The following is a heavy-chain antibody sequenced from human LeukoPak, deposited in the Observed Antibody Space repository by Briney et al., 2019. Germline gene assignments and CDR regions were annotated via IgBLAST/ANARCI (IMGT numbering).Heavy chain of an antibody. V-gene: IGHV3-66*01. Sequence: GGSLRLSCVASGFTFTSDAMNWVRQAPGKGLEWVSVIYSGGSTYYADSVKGRFTISRDNSKNTLYLQMNSLRAEDTAVYYCARDSPSGILDYWGQGTLVTVSS. D-gene: IGHD1-26*01. J-gene: IGHJ4*02. CDR3: ARDSPSGILDY. CDR1: GFTFTSDA. CDR2: IYSGGST.